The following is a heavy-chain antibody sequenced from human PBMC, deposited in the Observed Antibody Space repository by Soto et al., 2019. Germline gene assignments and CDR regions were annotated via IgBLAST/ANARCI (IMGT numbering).Heavy chain of an antibody. CDR2: MNPNSGNT. J-gene: IGHJ6*02. CDR1: GYTFTSYD. D-gene: IGHD3-9*01. Sequence: QVQLVQSGAEVKKPGASVKVSCKASGYTFTSYDINWVRQATGQGLEWMGWMNPNSGNTGYAQKFQGRVTMTRNTYISTAYMELSSLRSEDTDVYYCASNFQLRYFDTYGMDVRGQGTTVTVSS. V-gene: IGHV1-8*01. CDR3: ASNFQLRYFDTYGMDV.